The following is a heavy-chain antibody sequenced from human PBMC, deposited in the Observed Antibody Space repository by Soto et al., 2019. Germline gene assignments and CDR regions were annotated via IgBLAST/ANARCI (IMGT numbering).Heavy chain of an antibody. CDR3: ARGRIVPSIHDAFDT. V-gene: IGHV1-18*01. CDR2: ISAYNGNR. J-gene: IGHJ3*02. CDR1: GYPFTSYG. D-gene: IGHD5-12*01. Sequence: QVQLVQSGSEVKKPGASVKVSCRASGYPFTSYGISWVRQAPGQGLEWVAWISAYNGNRDTAPKFQGRVTMTTDPSTSTVYMELGSLKSDDTAIYYWARGRIVPSIHDAFDTWGQGTMVSVSS.